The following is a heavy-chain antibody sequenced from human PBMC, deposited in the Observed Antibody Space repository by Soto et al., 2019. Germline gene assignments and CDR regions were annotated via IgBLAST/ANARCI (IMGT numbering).Heavy chain of an antibody. V-gene: IGHV4-39*01. D-gene: IGHD3-10*01. CDR3: ARHSRFGELSGKFDS. CDR1: GGSISSSSYY. J-gene: IGHJ4*02. CDR2: IYYSGST. Sequence: SETQSLTCTVSGGSISSSSYYWDWIRQPPGKGLEWIGSIYYSGSTYYNPSLKSRVTISVDTSKNQFSLKLSSVTAADTAVYYCARHSRFGELSGKFDSWGQGTLVTVSS.